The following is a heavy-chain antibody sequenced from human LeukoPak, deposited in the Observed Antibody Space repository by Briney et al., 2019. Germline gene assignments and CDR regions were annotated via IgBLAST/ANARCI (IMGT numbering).Heavy chain of an antibody. CDR3: ARAVSVITGGFDY. V-gene: IGHV3-48*03. D-gene: IGHD3-22*01. Sequence: GGSLRLSCAASGFTFSSYEMNWVRQAPGKGLEWVSYISSSGSTIYYADSVKGRFTISRDNAKYSLYLQMNSLRAEDTAVYYCARAVSVITGGFDYWGQGTLVTVSS. CDR2: ISSSGSTI. J-gene: IGHJ4*02. CDR1: GFTFSSYE.